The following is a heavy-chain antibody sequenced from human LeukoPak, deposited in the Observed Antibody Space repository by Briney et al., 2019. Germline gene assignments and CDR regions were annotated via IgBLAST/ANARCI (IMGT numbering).Heavy chain of an antibody. CDR2: IYSGGST. V-gene: IGHV3-53*01. Sequence: PGGSLRLSRAASGFTFSSYAMSWVRQAPGKGLEWVSIIYSGGSTFYANSVKGRFTISRDNSKNTLYLQMNSLRAEDTAVYYCARGGSYLSAFDIWGQGTMVTVSS. CDR1: GFTFSSYA. J-gene: IGHJ3*02. CDR3: ARGGSYLSAFDI. D-gene: IGHD1-26*01.